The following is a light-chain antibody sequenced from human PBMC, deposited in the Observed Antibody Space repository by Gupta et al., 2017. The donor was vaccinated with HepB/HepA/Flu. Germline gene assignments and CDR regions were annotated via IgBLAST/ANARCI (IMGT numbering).Light chain of an antibody. CDR1: HTDIGTYNY. J-gene: IGLJ2*01. Sequence: QSDLTQPASGLGPPGQATPMSSTGTHTDIGTYNYVSWYQQQSGKAPRLIIYDVHNRPSGVSNRFSGSKSGNTASLTVSGLQAEDEGDYYCSSYTTSETRVFGAGTKLTVL. V-gene: IGLV2-14*03. CDR2: DVH. CDR3: SSYTTSETRV.